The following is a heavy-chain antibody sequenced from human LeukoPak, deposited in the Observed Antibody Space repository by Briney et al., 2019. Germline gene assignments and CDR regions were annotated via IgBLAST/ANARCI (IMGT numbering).Heavy chain of an antibody. J-gene: IGHJ4*02. CDR1: GFTFSSYA. Sequence: GGSLSLSCAASGFTFSSYAMSWVRQAPGKGLEWVSAISGSGGSTYYADSVKGRFTISRDNSKNTLYLQMNSLRAEDTAVYYCAKDFGAFLVAGSSFEYWGQGTLVTVSS. D-gene: IGHD2-15*01. V-gene: IGHV3-23*01. CDR3: AKDFGAFLVAGSSFEY. CDR2: ISGSGGST.